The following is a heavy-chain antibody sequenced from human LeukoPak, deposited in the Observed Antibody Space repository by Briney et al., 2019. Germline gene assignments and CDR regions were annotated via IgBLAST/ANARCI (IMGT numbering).Heavy chain of an antibody. J-gene: IGHJ3*02. D-gene: IGHD6-19*01. Sequence: ETLSLTCTVSGGSISSSSYYWGWIRQPPGKGLEWVSVIRSSGSGGSTYYADSVKGRFTISRDNCKNTLYLQMNSLRAEDTAVYYCAKDIRSGCYLCAFDIWGQGTRVTVSS. V-gene: IGHV3-23*01. CDR3: AKDIRSGCYLCAFDI. CDR1: GGSISSSSYY. CDR2: IRSSGSGGST.